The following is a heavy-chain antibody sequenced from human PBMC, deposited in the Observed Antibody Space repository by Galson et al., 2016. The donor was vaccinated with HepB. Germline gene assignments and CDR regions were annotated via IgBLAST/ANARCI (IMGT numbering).Heavy chain of an antibody. J-gene: IGHJ6*02. D-gene: IGHD5-12*01. CDR1: GFTFSSYA. V-gene: IGHV3-23*01. CDR3: ARDQGATIPGYYYYGMDV. Sequence: SLRLSCAASGFTFSSYAMDWVRQAPRKGLEWVSAISRSGDATYYADSVKGRFTIFRDNSKDTLYLQMNSLRAEDTAVYYCARDQGATIPGYYYYGMDVWGQGTTVTVSS. CDR2: ISRSGDAT.